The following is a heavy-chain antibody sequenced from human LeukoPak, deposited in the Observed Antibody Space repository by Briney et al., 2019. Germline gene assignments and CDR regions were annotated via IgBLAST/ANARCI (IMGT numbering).Heavy chain of an antibody. J-gene: IGHJ2*01. Sequence: GRSLRLSCAASGFTFDDYAMHWVRQAPGKGLEWVSGISWNSGSIDYADSVKGRFTISRDNAKNSLYLQMNSLRAEDTALYYCAKSQYSGGQRYFDLWGRGTLVTVSS. V-gene: IGHV3-9*01. CDR1: GFTFDDYA. CDR3: AKSQYSGGQRYFDL. CDR2: ISWNSGSI. D-gene: IGHD6-19*01.